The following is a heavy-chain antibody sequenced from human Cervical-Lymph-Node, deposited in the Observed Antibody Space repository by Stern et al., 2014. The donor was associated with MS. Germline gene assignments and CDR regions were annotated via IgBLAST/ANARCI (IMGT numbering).Heavy chain of an antibody. D-gene: IGHD4-17*01. Sequence: QVQLVQSGAEVTKPGASVKLACEASGYTFNRYYMHWVRQAPGQGLEWMGMINRSGGSTNYAQSFQGRVTMTRDTSTSTVYMWLSSLRSDDTATYFCARDAHGDSFDYWGQGSLVTVSS. CDR1: GYTFNRYY. CDR2: INRSGGST. CDR3: ARDAHGDSFDY. J-gene: IGHJ4*02. V-gene: IGHV1-46*02.